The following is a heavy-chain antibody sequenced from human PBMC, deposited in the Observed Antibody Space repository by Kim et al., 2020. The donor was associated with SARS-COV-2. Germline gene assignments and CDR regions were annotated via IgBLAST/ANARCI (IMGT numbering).Heavy chain of an antibody. J-gene: IGHJ4*02. CDR3: AREIFSPVDRSGYLDY. V-gene: IGHV1-69*13. Sequence: SVKVSCKASGGTFSSYAISWVRQAPGQGLEWMGGIIPIFGTANYAQKFQGRVTITADESTSTAYMELSSLRSEDTAVYYCAREIFSPVDRSGYLDYWGQGTLVTVSS. CDR1: GGTFSSYA. CDR2: IIPIFGTA. D-gene: IGHD3-16*02.